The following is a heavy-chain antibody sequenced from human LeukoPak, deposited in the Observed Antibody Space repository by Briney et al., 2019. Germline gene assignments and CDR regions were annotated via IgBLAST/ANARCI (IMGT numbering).Heavy chain of an antibody. CDR3: ARDRGAAGYSSSWYVDY. CDR2: INSDGSST. J-gene: IGHJ4*02. Sequence: GGSLRLSCAASGFTFSSYGMHWVRQAPGKGLVWVSRINSDGSSTSYADSVKGRFTISRDNAKNTLYLQMNSLRAEDTAVYYCARDRGAAGYSSSWYVDYWGQGTLVTVSS. V-gene: IGHV3-74*01. CDR1: GFTFSSYG. D-gene: IGHD6-13*01.